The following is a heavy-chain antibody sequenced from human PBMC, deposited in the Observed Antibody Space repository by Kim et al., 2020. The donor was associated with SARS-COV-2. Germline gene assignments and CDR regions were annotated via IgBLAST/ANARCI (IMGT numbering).Heavy chain of an antibody. V-gene: IGHV3-11*05. J-gene: IGHJ2*01. CDR3: AIDIRVQAAIEWYFNL. Sequence: KDRFTISRENAKNSLYLQMNSLRAEDTAVYYCAIDIRVQAAIEWYFNLWGRGTLVTVSS. D-gene: IGHD2-2*02.